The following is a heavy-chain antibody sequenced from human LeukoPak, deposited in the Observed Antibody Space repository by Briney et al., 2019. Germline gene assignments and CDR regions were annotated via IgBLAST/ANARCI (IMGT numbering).Heavy chain of an antibody. D-gene: IGHD4-17*01. CDR2: IHYSGAT. V-gene: IGHV4-30-4*01. J-gene: IGHJ4*02. CDR3: ATKPNGDYYFDY. CDR1: GGSISSGDHY. Sequence: SQTLSLTCTVSGGSISSGDHYWSWIRQPPGMGLEWIGYIHYSGATYYNPSLKSRVTLSVDTSKNQFSLRLTSVTAADTAVYYCATKPNGDYYFDYWGQGTLVTVSS.